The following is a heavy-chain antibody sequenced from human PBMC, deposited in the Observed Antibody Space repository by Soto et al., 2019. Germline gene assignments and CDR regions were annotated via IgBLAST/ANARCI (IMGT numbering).Heavy chain of an antibody. D-gene: IGHD1-26*01. CDR3: ARVPSYYHFDF. J-gene: IGHJ4*02. CDR2: MYSGGST. CDR1: GFTVSSNF. V-gene: IGHV3-66*01. Sequence: GGSLRLSCAASGFTVSSNFMTWVRQAPGKGLDWVSLMYSGGSTSYADSVKGRFTISRDSSKNTLYLQMNNLRAEDTAVYYCARVPSYYHFDFWGQGALVTVSS.